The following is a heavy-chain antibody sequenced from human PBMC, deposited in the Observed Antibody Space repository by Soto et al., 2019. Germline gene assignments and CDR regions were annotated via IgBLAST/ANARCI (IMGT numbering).Heavy chain of an antibody. J-gene: IGHJ5*02. Sequence: PGGSLRLSCAASGFSFFSYAMSWVRQAPGKGLEWVSTISGSGGHTYYADSVKGRFVVSRDNDKNTVYLHMSSLTGEDTAVYFCAKIEMGWFAHWGQGTQVTVSS. D-gene: IGHD2-8*01. V-gene: IGHV3-23*01. CDR3: AKIEMGWFAH. CDR1: GFSFFSYA. CDR2: ISGSGGHT.